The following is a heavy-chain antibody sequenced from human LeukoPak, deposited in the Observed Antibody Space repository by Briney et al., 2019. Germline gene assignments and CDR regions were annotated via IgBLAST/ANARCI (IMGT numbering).Heavy chain of an antibody. CDR3: SRGGTVRLVSRVDY. V-gene: IGHV3-49*03. CDR1: GFTFGDYV. CDR2: IRTKAYGGTT. J-gene: IGHJ4*02. D-gene: IGHD3-16*01. Sequence: GGSLRLSCTASGFTFGDYVMSWFRQAPGKGLEWVGFIRTKAYGGTTEYAASVKGRFTISRDDSKSIAYLQMNSLKTEDTAVYYCSRGGTVRLVSRVDYWGQGTLVTVSS.